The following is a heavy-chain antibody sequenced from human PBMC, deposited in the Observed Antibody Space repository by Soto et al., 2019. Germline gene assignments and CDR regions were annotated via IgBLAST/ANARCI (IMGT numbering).Heavy chain of an antibody. V-gene: IGHV1-3*01. J-gene: IGHJ5*02. CDR3: ARGFTLWFDP. Sequence: GASVKVSCKASGYTFTSYAIRWVRQAPGQRLEWMGWINAGNGNTKYSQKFQGRVTITRDTSASTAYMELSSLRSEDTAVYYCARGFTLWFDPWGQGTLVTVCS. D-gene: IGHD3-16*01. CDR1: GYTFTSYA. CDR2: INAGNGNT.